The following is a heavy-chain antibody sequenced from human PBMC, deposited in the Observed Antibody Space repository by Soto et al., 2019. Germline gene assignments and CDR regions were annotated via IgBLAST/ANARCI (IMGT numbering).Heavy chain of an antibody. CDR3: ARLMGYYYYYGMDV. CDR2: INHSGST. J-gene: IGHJ6*01. CDR1: GGSFSGSY. V-gene: IGHV4-34*01. D-gene: IGHD3-16*01. Sequence: PSETLSLTCAVYGGSFSGSYWSWIRQPPGKGLEWIGEINHSGSTNYNPSLKSRVTISVDTSKNQFSLKLSSVTAADTAVYYCARLMGYYYYYGMDVWGQGTKVTVSS.